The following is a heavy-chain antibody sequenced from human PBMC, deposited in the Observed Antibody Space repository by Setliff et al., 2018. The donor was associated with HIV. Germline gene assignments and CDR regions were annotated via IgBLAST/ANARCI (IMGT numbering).Heavy chain of an antibody. CDR2: IYTSGST. CDR1: GGSISTYF. V-gene: IGHV4-4*08. D-gene: IGHD3-22*01. CDR3: ARNYYDSSGYYVAEYYFDY. Sequence: SSETLSLTCTVSGGSISTYFWTWIRQPPGKGLEWIGYIYTSGSTNYNPSLKSRVTISVDTSKNQFSLKLRSVTAADTAVYYCARNYYDSSGYYVAEYYFDYWGQGTLVTVSS. J-gene: IGHJ4*02.